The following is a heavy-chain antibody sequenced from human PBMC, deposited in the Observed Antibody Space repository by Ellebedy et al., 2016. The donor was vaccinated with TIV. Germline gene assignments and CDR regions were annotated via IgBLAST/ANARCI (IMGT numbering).Heavy chain of an antibody. CDR3: ARLPGSGDNQVLYHMDV. V-gene: IGHV1-69*10. J-gene: IGHJ6*03. D-gene: IGHD3-3*01. Sequence: AASVKVSCKASGGSFSNYGISWVRQAPGQGLEWLGGIIPLLDIANYAQRFQGRVTITADTSTSTAYLELSSLRTEDPAGYYCARLPGSGDNQVLYHMDVWGKGTTVTVSS. CDR1: GGSFSNYG. CDR2: IIPLLDIA.